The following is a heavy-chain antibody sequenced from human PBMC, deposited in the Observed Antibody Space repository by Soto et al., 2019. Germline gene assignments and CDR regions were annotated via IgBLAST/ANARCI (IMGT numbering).Heavy chain of an antibody. CDR1: GFSLSTNGVG. CDR3: AHRQSRSGWYDVREEYYFDY. J-gene: IGHJ4*02. CDR2: IYWDDDK. Sequence: SGPTLVNPTQTLTLTCTFSGFSLSTNGVGVGWIRQPPGKALERLALIYWDDDKRYSPSLKNRLTITKDTSKNQVVLTMTNMDPVDTATYHCAHRQSRSGWYDVREEYYFDYWGQGTLVTVSS. D-gene: IGHD6-19*01. V-gene: IGHV2-5*02.